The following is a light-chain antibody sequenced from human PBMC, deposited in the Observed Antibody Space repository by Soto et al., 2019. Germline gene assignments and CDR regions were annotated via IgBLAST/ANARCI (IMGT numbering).Light chain of an antibody. V-gene: IGKV3-15*01. CDR3: QQYNYWPIT. Sequence: PGERATLSCRASQSVSTYLAWYQQKPGQAPRLLIYDASNRATGIPARFSGSGSETDFTLTVSSLRSEDSAVYYCQQYNYWPITFGQGTRLEIK. J-gene: IGKJ5*01. CDR1: QSVSTY. CDR2: DAS.